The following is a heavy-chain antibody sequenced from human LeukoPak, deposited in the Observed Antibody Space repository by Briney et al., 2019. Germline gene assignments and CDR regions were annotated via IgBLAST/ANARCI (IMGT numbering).Heavy chain of an antibody. CDR1: GYTFTNYA. CDR3: ARDPNHYYDSSGYYGDY. D-gene: IGHD3-22*01. CDR2: INTNTGNP. V-gene: IGHV7-4-1*02. Sequence: ASVKVSCTASGYTFTNYAMNWVRQAPGQGLEWMGWINTNTGNPTYAQGFTGRFVFYLDTSVSTAYLQISSLKAEDTAVYYCARDPNHYYDSSGYYGDYWGQGTLVTVSS. J-gene: IGHJ4*02.